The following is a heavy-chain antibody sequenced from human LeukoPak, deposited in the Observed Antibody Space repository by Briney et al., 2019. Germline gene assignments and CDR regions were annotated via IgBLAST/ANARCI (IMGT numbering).Heavy chain of an antibody. J-gene: IGHJ4*02. CDR3: ARVRYRDYDFWSGYYYDPGHFDY. CDR2: IYSDNT. Sequence: GGSLRLSCTVSGFTVSSNSMSWVRQAPGKGLEWVSFIYSDNTHYSDSVKGRFTISRDNSKNTLYLQMNGLRAEDTAVYYCARVRYRDYDFWSGYYYDPGHFDYWGQGTLVTVSS. V-gene: IGHV3-53*01. CDR1: GFTVSSNS. D-gene: IGHD3-3*01.